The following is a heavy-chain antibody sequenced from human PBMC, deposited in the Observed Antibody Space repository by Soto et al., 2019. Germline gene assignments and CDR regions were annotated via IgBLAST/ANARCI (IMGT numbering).Heavy chain of an antibody. CDR1: GFTFNTYA. D-gene: IGHD6-13*01. J-gene: IGHJ6*02. CDR3: VKGRKAAGGTLKLVGMDV. V-gene: IGHV3-64D*06. Sequence: GGSLRLCWSASGFTFNTYAMHWVLQAPGKGLEYVSGISGNGGTTYYADTVKGRFTISRDNSKNTLYLQMSSLGAEDMAVYYCVKGRKAAGGTLKLVGMDVWGQGTTVTVSS. CDR2: ISGNGGTT.